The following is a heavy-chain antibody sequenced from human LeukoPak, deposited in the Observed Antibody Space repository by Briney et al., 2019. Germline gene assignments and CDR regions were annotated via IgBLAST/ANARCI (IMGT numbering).Heavy chain of an antibody. CDR3: TTFYTRLTDY. CDR2: MNQYGSEK. Sequence: GGSLRLSCAASGLIFNTYWISWVRQPPPKGLEWLATMNQYGSEKYYVDSVKGRFTISRDNAKNSLFLQMNSLKAEDTAVYYCTTFYTRLTDYWGQGTLVTVSS. CDR1: GLIFNTYW. V-gene: IGHV3-7*05. D-gene: IGHD2/OR15-2a*01. J-gene: IGHJ4*02.